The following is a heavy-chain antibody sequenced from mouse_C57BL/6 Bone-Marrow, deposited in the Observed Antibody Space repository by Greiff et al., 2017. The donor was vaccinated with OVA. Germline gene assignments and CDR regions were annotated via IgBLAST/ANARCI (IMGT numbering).Heavy chain of an antibody. CDR2: IYPSDSET. CDR1: GYTFTSYW. Sequence: QVQLQQPGAELVRPGSSVKLSCKASGYTFTSYWMDWVKQRPGQGLEWIGNIYPSDSETHYNQKFKDKATLTVDKSSSTAYMQLSSLTSEDSAVYYCARCARGAMDYWGQGTSVTVSS. J-gene: IGHJ4*01. CDR3: ARCARGAMDY. V-gene: IGHV1-61*01.